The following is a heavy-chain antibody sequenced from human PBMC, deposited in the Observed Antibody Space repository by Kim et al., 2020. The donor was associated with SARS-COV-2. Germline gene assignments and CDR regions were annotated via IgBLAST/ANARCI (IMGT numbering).Heavy chain of an antibody. D-gene: IGHD2-21*01. CDR3: WHSAFDI. Sequence: YYSGSTYYNPSLKSRVTISVDTSKNQFSLKLTSVTAADTAVYYCWHSAFDIWGQGTMVTVSS. V-gene: IGHV4-39*01. J-gene: IGHJ3*02. CDR2: YYSGST.